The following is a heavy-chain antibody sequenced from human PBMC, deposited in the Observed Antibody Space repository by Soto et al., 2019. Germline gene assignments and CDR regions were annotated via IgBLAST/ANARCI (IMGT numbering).Heavy chain of an antibody. Sequence: QVQLVESGGGVVQPGRSLRLSCAASGFAFSNHGMHWVRQAPGTGLEWVAVIWNDGSKKYYADSVKGRFTISRDNYKNTRYLQMNSLRAEDTAVYSCVRGRAYGDYIPDFWGQGTLVTVSS. D-gene: IGHD4-17*01. CDR1: GFAFSNHG. CDR3: VRGRAYGDYIPDF. CDR2: IWNDGSKK. J-gene: IGHJ4*02. V-gene: IGHV3-33*01.